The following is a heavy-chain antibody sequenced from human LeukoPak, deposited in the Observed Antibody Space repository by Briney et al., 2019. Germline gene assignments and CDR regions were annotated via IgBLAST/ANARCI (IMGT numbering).Heavy chain of an antibody. V-gene: IGHV4-59*01. J-gene: IGHJ6*02. CDR1: GGSISSYY. D-gene: IGHD3-16*01. Sequence: SETLSLTCTVSGGSISSYYWSWLRQPPGKGLEWIGYIYYSGSTNYNPSLKSRVTISVDTSKNQFSLKLSSVTAADTAVYYCARDVGFLGVTTSYYYYYGMDVWGQGTTVTVSS. CDR2: IYYSGST. CDR3: ARDVGFLGVTTSYYYYYGMDV.